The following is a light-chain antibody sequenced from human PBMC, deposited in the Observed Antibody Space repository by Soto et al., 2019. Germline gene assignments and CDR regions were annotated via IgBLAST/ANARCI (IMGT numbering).Light chain of an antibody. CDR3: QQYHTSPVT. CDR2: GAS. V-gene: IGKV3-20*01. CDR1: QRVSSGY. J-gene: IGKJ1*01. Sequence: EFVLTQSPGTLSLSPGERATLSCRASQRVSSGYLAWYQQKPGQTPRLLIYGASGRATGIPDRFSGSGSGTDFTLTISRLEPEDFAVYYCQQYHTSPVTFGQGTKVDIK.